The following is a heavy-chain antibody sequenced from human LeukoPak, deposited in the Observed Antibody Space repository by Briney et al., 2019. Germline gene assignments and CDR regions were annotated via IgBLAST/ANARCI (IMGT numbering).Heavy chain of an antibody. CDR1: GFTVSRYY. V-gene: IGHV3-66*01. Sequence: GGSLRLSCAVSGFTVSRYYMSWVRQAPGKGLEWVSIIYSGDNTYYADSVKGRFTISRDNSKNTLYLQMNSLRVEDTAVYYCARDPVAGAAQFDYWGQGTLVTVSS. D-gene: IGHD6-19*01. CDR3: ARDPVAGAAQFDY. J-gene: IGHJ4*02. CDR2: IYSGDNT.